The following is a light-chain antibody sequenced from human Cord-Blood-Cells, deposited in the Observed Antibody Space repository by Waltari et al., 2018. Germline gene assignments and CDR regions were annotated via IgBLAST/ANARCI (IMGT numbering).Light chain of an antibody. Sequence: EIVMPQSSATLSVSLGERATLPCRASQSVSSNLDWYQQKPGQAPRLLIYGASTRATGIPARFSGSGSGKEFTLTISSLQSEDFAVYYCQQYNNWPGTFGQGTKVEIK. CDR1: QSVSSN. J-gene: IGKJ1*01. V-gene: IGKV3-15*01. CDR2: GAS. CDR3: QQYNNWPGT.